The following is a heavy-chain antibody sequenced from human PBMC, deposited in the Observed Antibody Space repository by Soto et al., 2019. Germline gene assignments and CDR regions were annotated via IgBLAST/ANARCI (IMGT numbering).Heavy chain of an antibody. V-gene: IGHV3-30-3*01. CDR2: ISYDGSNK. J-gene: IGHJ2*01. D-gene: IGHD6-19*01. Sequence: QVQLVESGGGVVQPGRSLRLSCAASGFTFSSYAMHWVRQAPGKGLSCVAVISYDGSNKYYADSVKGRFTISRDNSKNTLYLQMNSLRAEDTAVYYCARVGIAVSGTYWYFDLWGRGTLVTVSS. CDR1: GFTFSSYA. CDR3: ARVGIAVSGTYWYFDL.